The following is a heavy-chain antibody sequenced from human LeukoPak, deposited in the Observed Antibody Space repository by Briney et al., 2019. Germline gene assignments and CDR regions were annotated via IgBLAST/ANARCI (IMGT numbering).Heavy chain of an antibody. Sequence: PGGSLRLSCAASGFTFRNYWMGWVRQAPGKGLEWVANIKQDGSEKYYVDSVKGRFTISRDNAKNSLYLQMNSLRAEDTAMYYCARKNYYFDYWGQGTLVTVSS. V-gene: IGHV3-7*01. CDR2: IKQDGSEK. CDR3: ARKNYYFDY. CDR1: GFTFRNYW. J-gene: IGHJ4*02.